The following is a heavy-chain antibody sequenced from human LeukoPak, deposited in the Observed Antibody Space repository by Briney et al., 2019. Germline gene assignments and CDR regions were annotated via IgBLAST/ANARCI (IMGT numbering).Heavy chain of an antibody. V-gene: IGHV3-33*01. J-gene: IGHJ4*02. CDR3: ARDRSYDFWSGYSTPDY. CDR1: GFTFSSYG. CDR2: IWYDGSNK. Sequence: GGSLRLSRAASGFTFSSYGMHWVRQAPGKGLEWVAVIWYDGSNKYYADSVKGRFTISRDNSKNTLDLQMNSLRAEDTAVYYCARDRSYDFWSGYSTPDYRGQGTLVTVSS. D-gene: IGHD3-3*01.